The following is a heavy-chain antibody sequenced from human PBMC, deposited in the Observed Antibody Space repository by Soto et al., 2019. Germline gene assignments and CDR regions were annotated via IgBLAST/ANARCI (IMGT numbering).Heavy chain of an antibody. CDR2: IYWDDDK. Sequence: QITLKESGPTLVKPTQPLTLTCTFSGFSLSTSGVGVGWIRQPPGKALEWLALIYWDDDKRYSPSLKSRLTITKDTSKNQVVLTMTNMDPVDTATYYCAHGSREYSGYDPNWFDPWGQGTLVTVSS. J-gene: IGHJ5*02. D-gene: IGHD5-12*01. CDR3: AHGSREYSGYDPNWFDP. V-gene: IGHV2-5*02. CDR1: GFSLSTSGVG.